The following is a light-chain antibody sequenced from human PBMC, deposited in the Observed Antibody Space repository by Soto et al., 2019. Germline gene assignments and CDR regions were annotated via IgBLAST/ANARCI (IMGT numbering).Light chain of an antibody. CDR3: MQGTLWPPT. CDR2: GAF. V-gene: IGKV2-30*01. Sequence: VVMTQSPLSLPVTLGQPASISCRSSQSLVYSDGNAYLNWFQQRPGQSPRRLIYGAFNRDSGVTGRFSGSGSGTDFALHIRRVEAEDVAMYYFMQGTLWPPTFGRGTRVEIK. CDR1: QSLVYSDGNAY. J-gene: IGKJ1*01.